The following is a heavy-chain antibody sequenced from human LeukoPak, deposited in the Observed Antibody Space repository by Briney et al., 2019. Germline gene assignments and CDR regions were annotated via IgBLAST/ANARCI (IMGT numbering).Heavy chain of an antibody. CDR2: ISTFGTNI. CDR1: GFTFSDYY. D-gene: IGHD6-19*01. Sequence: GGSLRLSCAASGFTFSDYYMSWIRQAPGKGLEWVSYISTFGTNINYAESVKGRFTISRDNAKNALYLQMSSLSAEDTALYYCARDVSSGRCFDYWGQGTLVTVSS. V-gene: IGHV3-11*01. J-gene: IGHJ4*02. CDR3: ARDVSSGRCFDY.